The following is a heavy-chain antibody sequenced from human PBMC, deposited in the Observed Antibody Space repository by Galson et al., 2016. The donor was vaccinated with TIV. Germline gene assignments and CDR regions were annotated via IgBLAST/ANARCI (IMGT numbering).Heavy chain of an antibody. V-gene: IGHV4-38-2*01. D-gene: IGHD3-10*01. Sequence: SETLSLTCVVSGFSITSGHFWGWIRQPPGKGLEWLGSIYQSGAAYYNPSLKRRVTISVDTSKNQFSLNLNSVTATDTAVYYCARHFFWLGDLAWFDPWGQGTLVTVSS. CDR1: GFSITSGHF. CDR3: ARHFFWLGDLAWFDP. J-gene: IGHJ5*02. CDR2: IYQSGAA.